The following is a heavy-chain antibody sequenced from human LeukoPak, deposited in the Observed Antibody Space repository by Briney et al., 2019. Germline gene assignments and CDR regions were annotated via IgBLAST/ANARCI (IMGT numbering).Heavy chain of an antibody. V-gene: IGHV3-30*18. Sequence: GGSLRLSCAASGLTFSLYDMHWVRQAPGKGLEWVAVISYDVSTKHYADSVKGRFTISRDNSKNALYLQMNSLGAEDTAVYYCAKDVTGSYPLWGQGTLVTVSS. D-gene: IGHD1-20*01. CDR1: GLTFSLYD. J-gene: IGHJ4*02. CDR2: ISYDVSTK. CDR3: AKDVTGSYPL.